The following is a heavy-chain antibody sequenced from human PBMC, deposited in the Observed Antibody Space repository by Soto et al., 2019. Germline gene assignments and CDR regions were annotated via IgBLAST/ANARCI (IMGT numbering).Heavy chain of an antibody. V-gene: IGHV4-59*01. J-gene: IGHJ4*02. Sequence: LETLSVRYTVAGGSSSSFGCSWIRQPPGKGLEWIGYIYYSGSTNYNPSLKSRVTISVDTSKNQFSLKLSSVTAADTAVYYCARRYGGNSAYRGQGTPVTVSS. CDR2: IYYSGST. D-gene: IGHD3-16*01. CDR1: GGSSSSFG. CDR3: ARRYGGNSAY.